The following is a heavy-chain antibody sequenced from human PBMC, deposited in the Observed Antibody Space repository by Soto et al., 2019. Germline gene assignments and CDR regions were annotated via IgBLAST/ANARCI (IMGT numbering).Heavy chain of an antibody. CDR3: ARHVASSRYSGSYDFDY. J-gene: IGHJ4*02. V-gene: IGHV5-10-1*01. CDR2: IDPSDSYT. CDR1: GYSFTSYW. Sequence: PGESLKISCKGSGYSFTSYWISWVRQMPGKGLEWMGRIDPSDSYTNYSPSFQGHVTISADKSISTAYLQWSSLKASGTAMYYCARHVASSRYSGSYDFDYWGQGTLVTVSS. D-gene: IGHD1-26*01.